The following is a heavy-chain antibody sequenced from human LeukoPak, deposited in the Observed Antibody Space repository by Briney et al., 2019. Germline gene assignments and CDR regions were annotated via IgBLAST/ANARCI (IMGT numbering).Heavy chain of an antibody. J-gene: IGHJ3*02. V-gene: IGHV3-30*03. CDR3: ARGSLRVDAFDI. CDR1: GFTFSNYG. D-gene: IGHD2-21*01. CDR2: ISYDGNDK. Sequence: GGSLRLSCAASGFTFSNYGMHWVRQAPGKGLEWVAVISYDGNDKYYADSVKGRFTISRDNSKNTLYLQMNSLRAEDTAVYYCARGSLRVDAFDIWGQGTMVTVSS.